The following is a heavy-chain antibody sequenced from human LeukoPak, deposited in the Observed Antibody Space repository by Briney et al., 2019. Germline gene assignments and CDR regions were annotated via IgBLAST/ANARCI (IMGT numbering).Heavy chain of an antibody. CDR1: GGSISTYY. V-gene: IGHV4-59*01. CDR3: ARAGSGWSFDY. J-gene: IGHJ4*02. Sequence: PSETLSLTCTVSGGSISTYYWTWLRQPPGKGLEWIGYNSYSGNTNYNPALRSRGSISVDMSMSHFSLKLTSVTAADTAVYYCARAGSGWSFDYWGQGTLVTVSS. CDR2: NSYSGNT. D-gene: IGHD6-19*01.